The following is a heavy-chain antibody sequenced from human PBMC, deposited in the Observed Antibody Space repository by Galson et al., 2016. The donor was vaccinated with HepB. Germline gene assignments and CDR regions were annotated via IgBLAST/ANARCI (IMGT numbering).Heavy chain of an antibody. J-gene: IGHJ5*01. CDR1: EDTYNKYV. Sequence: SVKVSCTASEDTYNKYVITWVRQAPGQGLEWIGRIIPVFGTLHYTPTFQDRVKITADESATTLHMEINSLRSDDTAVYYCARDSYGYSGWFDSWGQGTLVIVSS. CDR2: IIPVFGTL. V-gene: IGHV1-69*15. D-gene: IGHD5-18*01. CDR3: ARDSYGYSGWFDS.